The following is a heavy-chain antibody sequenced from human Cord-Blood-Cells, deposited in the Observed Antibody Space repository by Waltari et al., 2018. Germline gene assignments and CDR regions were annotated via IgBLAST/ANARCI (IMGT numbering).Heavy chain of an antibody. CDR1: GFTFSRYA. J-gene: IGHJ2*01. D-gene: IGHD1-26*01. Sequence: EVKLLEPGGGLVHTGGSLRLPCAASGFTFSRYALSWVLQAPGKGVELVSAMSGSGGSTYYADSVKGRFTIARYNSKNTLYLQMNSLRAEDTAVYYCAKAELTYLYFDLWGRGTLVTVSS. CDR2: MSGSGGST. CDR3: AKAELTYLYFDL. V-gene: IGHV3-23*01.